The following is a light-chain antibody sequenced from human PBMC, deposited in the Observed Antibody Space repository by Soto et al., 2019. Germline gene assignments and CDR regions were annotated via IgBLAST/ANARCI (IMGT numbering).Light chain of an antibody. V-gene: IGKV1-33*01. Sequence: IQVTQSPSSLSASVCSIFTITWQASQNINNYVNWYQQKPGKAPKLLIYDASNLATGVPSRFSGSGSGTDFTFTISSLQPEDIATYYCQQYDNLPITFGQGTRLEI. J-gene: IGKJ5*01. CDR2: DAS. CDR1: QNINNY. CDR3: QQYDNLPIT.